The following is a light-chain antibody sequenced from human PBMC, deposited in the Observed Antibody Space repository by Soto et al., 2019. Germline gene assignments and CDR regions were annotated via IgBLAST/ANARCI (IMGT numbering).Light chain of an antibody. V-gene: IGLV1-47*01. CDR1: SSNIGSNY. J-gene: IGLJ2*01. CDR2: SNN. CDR3: AAWDDSLNGVV. Sequence: QSVLTQPPSASGTPGQRVTISCSGSSSNIGSNYVYWYHHLPGTAPKVLIYSNNQRPSGVPDRFSGSKSGTSASLAISGLRSEDEADYHCAAWDDSLNGVVFGGGTKVTVL.